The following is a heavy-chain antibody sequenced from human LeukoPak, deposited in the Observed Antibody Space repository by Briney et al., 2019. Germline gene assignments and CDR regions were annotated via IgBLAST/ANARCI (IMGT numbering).Heavy chain of an antibody. CDR3: ARDVATAEVGGYYYGMDV. CDR1: GFTFSSYA. V-gene: IGHV3-30-3*01. CDR2: ISYDGSNK. J-gene: IGHJ6*02. D-gene: IGHD6-13*01. Sequence: GGSLRLSCAASGFTFSSYAMYWVRQAPGKGLEWVAVISYDGSNKYYADSVKGRFTISRDNSKNTLYLQMNSLRAEDTAVYYCARDVATAEVGGYYYGMDVWGQGTTVTVSS.